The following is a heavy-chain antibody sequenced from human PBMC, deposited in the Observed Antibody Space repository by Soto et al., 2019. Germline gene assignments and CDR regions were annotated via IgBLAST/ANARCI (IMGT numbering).Heavy chain of an antibody. CDR3: ARDREAVYDFWSGYYPDPPSYGMDV. Sequence: ASVKVSCKASGYTFTSYGISWVRQAPGQGLEWMGWISAYNGNTNYAQKLQGRVTMTTDTSTSTAYMELRSLRSDDTAVYYCARDREAVYDFWSGYYPDPPSYGMDVRGQGTTVTVSS. V-gene: IGHV1-18*01. J-gene: IGHJ6*02. CDR2: ISAYNGNT. D-gene: IGHD3-3*01. CDR1: GYTFTSYG.